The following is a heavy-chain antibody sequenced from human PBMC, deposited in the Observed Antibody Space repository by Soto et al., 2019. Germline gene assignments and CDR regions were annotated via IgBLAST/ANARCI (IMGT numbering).Heavy chain of an antibody. V-gene: IGHV4-59*01. CDR1: DGSINSDY. CDR3: ARGYYSYYIDV. J-gene: IGHJ6*03. Sequence: QVRLQESGPGLVKPSETLSLTCTVSDGSINSDYWSWIRQPPGKGLEWIGYIFYTGSTNYNPSLKSRVTISLDKSKNHFSLKLTSVTAADTAVYYCARGYYSYYIDVWGRGTTVTVSS. CDR2: IFYTGST.